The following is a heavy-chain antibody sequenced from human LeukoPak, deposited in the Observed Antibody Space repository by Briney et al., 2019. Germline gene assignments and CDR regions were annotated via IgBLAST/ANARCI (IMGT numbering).Heavy chain of an antibody. J-gene: IGHJ5*02. Sequence: QQSGPGLVKPSQSLSLTCAISGDSVSNNTATWNWIRQSPSRGLEWLGRTYYRSTWYNDYAVSVRGRITVNPDTSKNQFSLHLNSVTPEDTAVYYCARRLTQYDCFDPWGQGILVTVSS. CDR2: TYYRSTWYN. CDR1: GDSVSNNTAT. D-gene: IGHD2-2*01. CDR3: ARRLTQYDCFDP. V-gene: IGHV6-1*01.